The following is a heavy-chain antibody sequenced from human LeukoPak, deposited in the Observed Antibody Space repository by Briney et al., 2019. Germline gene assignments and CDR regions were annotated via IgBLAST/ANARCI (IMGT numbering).Heavy chain of an antibody. CDR1: GYSFPSYW. V-gene: IGHV5-51*01. CDR3: ARPNDFWSGFDP. CDR2: MNPGDSET. J-gene: IGHJ5*02. D-gene: IGHD3-3*01. Sequence: GESLKSSCKGSGYSFPSYWIGGVGPIPGKGRGWMGIMNPGDSETRYSPSFQGQVTISADNSIRTAYLQSSSLKASDTAMSYCARPNDFWSGFDPGGQGTLVTASS.